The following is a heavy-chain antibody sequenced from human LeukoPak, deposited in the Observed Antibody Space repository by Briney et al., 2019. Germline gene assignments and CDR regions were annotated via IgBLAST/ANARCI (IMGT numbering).Heavy chain of an antibody. CDR1: GYTFTSYG. CDR2: MNPNSGNT. J-gene: IGHJ4*02. V-gene: IGHV1-8*02. Sequence: GASVKVSCKASGYTFTSYGISWVRQAPGQGLEWMGWMNPNSGNTGYAQKFQGRVTMTRNTSISTAYMELSSLRSEDTAVYYCARRTYYYDSSGYYGYWGQGTLVTVSS. CDR3: ARRTYYYDSSGYYGY. D-gene: IGHD3-22*01.